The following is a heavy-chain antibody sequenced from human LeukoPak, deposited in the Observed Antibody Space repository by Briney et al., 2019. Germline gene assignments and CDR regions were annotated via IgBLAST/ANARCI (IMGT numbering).Heavy chain of an antibody. J-gene: IGHJ4*02. CDR1: GLTFTNYG. CDR3: ARNYNGMSC. V-gene: IGHV3-74*01. CDR2: INSDGRST. D-gene: IGHD1-26*01. Sequence: PGGSLRLSCVASGLTFTNYGMMWVRQAPGKGLVWVSYINSDGRSTTYADSVKGRFIISRDNAKNTLYLQMNSLRAEDTAMYYCARNYNGMSCWGQGTPVIVSS.